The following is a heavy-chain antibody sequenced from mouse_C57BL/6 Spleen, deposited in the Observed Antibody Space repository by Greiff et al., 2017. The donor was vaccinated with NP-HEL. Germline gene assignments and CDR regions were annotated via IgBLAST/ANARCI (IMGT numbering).Heavy chain of an antibody. Sequence: EVQVVESGGGLVKPGGSLKLSCAASGFTFSSYAMSWVRQTPEKRLEWVATISDGGSYTYYPDNVKGRFTISRDNAKNNLYLQMSHLKSEDTAMYYCARDQRTTVRYFDVWGTGTTVTVSS. V-gene: IGHV5-4*01. CDR3: ARDQRTTVRYFDV. CDR2: ISDGGSYT. CDR1: GFTFSSYA. D-gene: IGHD1-1*01. J-gene: IGHJ1*03.